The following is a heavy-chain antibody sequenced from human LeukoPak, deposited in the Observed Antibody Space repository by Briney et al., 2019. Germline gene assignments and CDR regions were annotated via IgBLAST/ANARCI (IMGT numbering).Heavy chain of an antibody. J-gene: IGHJ4*02. V-gene: IGHV1-18*01. CDR1: GYSFVLYG. CDR3: ARDEDYGIFVNIDY. CDR2: ISNYNGNT. Sequence: ASVKVSCKASGYSFVLYGVSWVRQAPGQGPEWMGWISNYNGNTKYAQKFQGRVTMTTDTSTSTAYMELRSLRSDDTAVYYCARDEDYGIFVNIDYWGQGTLVTVSS. D-gene: IGHD4-17*01.